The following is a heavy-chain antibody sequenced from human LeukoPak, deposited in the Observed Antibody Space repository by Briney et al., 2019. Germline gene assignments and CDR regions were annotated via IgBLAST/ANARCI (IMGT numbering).Heavy chain of an antibody. Sequence: SETLSLTCTVSGGSISSSSYYWGWIRQPPGKGLEWIGSIFYTGSTYYNPSLKSRVTISVDTSKNQFSLKLSSVTAADTAVYYCARALAYSGSYYGMDHWGQGTLVTVSS. D-gene: IGHD1-26*01. CDR3: ARALAYSGSYYGMDH. CDR2: IFYTGST. V-gene: IGHV4-39*01. CDR1: GGSISSSSYY. J-gene: IGHJ4*02.